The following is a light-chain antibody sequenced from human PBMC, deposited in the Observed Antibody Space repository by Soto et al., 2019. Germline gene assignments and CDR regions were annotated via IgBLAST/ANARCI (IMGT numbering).Light chain of an antibody. CDR1: QSVSSN. CDR2: GAS. J-gene: IGKJ4*01. V-gene: IGKV3-15*01. CDR3: QQYDNWPVT. Sequence: EIVMTQSPATLSVSPGERATLSCRASQSVSSNLAWYQQKPGQAPRLLIHGASTRATGIPARFSGSGSGTEFTLTISSLQSEDFAVYYCQQYDNWPVTFGGGTKVEI.